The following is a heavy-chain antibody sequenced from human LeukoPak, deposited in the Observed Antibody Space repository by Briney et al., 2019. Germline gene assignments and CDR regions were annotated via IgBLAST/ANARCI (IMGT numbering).Heavy chain of an antibody. D-gene: IGHD3-10*01. CDR1: GFSFSSYW. CDR2: INSDGSST. V-gene: IGHV3-74*01. CDR3: AKDRESYYYGSGSPDV. Sequence: GGSLRLSCAASGFSFSSYWMHWVRQAPGKGLVWVSRINSDGSSTSYADSVKGRFTISRDNAKNTLYLQMNSLRAEDTAVYYCAKDRESYYYGSGSPDVWGKGTTVTISS. J-gene: IGHJ6*04.